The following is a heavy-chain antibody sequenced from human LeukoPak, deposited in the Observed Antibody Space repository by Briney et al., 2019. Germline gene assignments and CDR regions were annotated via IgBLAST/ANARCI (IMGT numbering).Heavy chain of an antibody. J-gene: IGHJ4*02. Sequence: GGSLRLSCVASGVIFSSYAMSWVRQSPGKGLEWVSSISASGDRTYYPDSVKGRFTISRDNSKNTLYLEMDSLRDEDTAVYYCTKRGRDWGPFDYWGQGTLVTVSS. CDR1: GVIFSSYA. D-gene: IGHD7-27*01. V-gene: IGHV3-23*01. CDR3: TKRGRDWGPFDY. CDR2: ISASGDRT.